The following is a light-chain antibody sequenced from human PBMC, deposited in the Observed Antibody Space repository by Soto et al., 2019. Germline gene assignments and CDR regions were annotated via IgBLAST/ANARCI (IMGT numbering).Light chain of an antibody. Sequence: QSVLTQPPSASGTPGQWVTISCSGSSSNIGNHYVSWYQQHPGTAPKHLIYKNNQRPSGVPDRFSGSMSGTTASLAISGLRSEDEADYYCAAWADSLSGVFGGGTKVTVL. CDR3: AAWADSLSGV. J-gene: IGLJ2*01. CDR2: KNN. V-gene: IGLV1-47*01. CDR1: SSNIGNHY.